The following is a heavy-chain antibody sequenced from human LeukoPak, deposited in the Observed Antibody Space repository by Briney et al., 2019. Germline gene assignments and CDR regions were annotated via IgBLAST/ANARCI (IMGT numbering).Heavy chain of an antibody. D-gene: IGHD6-6*01. Sequence: WASVKVSCKASGGTFSSYAISWVRQAPGQGLEWMGGIIPIFGTANYAQKFQGRVTITADESTSTAYMELSSLRSEDTAVYYCAIADSSSIHFDYWGQGTLVTVSS. V-gene: IGHV1-69*13. CDR2: IIPIFGTA. CDR3: AIADSSSIHFDY. CDR1: GGTFSSYA. J-gene: IGHJ4*02.